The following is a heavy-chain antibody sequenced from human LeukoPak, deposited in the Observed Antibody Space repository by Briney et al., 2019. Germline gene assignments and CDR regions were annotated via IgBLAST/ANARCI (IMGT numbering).Heavy chain of an antibody. V-gene: IGHV3-7*01. CDR1: GFTFSSYW. CDR3: ARDSSGWYPRWFDP. CDR2: IKQDGSEK. Sequence: GGSLRLSCAASGFTFSSYWMSWVRQAPGKGLEWVANIKQDGSEKYYVDSVKGRFTISRDNAKNSLYLQMNSLRAEDTAVYYCARDSSGWYPRWFDPWGQGTLVTVSS. J-gene: IGHJ5*02. D-gene: IGHD6-19*01.